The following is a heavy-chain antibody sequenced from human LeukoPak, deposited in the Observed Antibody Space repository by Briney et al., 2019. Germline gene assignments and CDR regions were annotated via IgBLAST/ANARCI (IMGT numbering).Heavy chain of an antibody. CDR2: INPNSGGT. J-gene: IGHJ4*02. V-gene: IGHV1-2*02. CDR3: AFFEYSSSSSHY. Sequence: GASVKISCKASGYTFTGYYMHWVRQAPGQGLEWMGWINPNSGGTNYAQKFQGRVTMTRDTSISTAYMELSRLRSDDTAVYYCAFFEYSSSSSHYWGQGTLVTVSS. CDR1: GYTFTGYY. D-gene: IGHD6-6*01.